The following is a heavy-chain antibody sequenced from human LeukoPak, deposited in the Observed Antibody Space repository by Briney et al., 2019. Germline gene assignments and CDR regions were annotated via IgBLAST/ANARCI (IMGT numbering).Heavy chain of an antibody. J-gene: IGHJ4*02. V-gene: IGHV3-7*01. D-gene: IGHD6-19*01. CDR2: IKQDGTET. Sequence: GGSLRLSCAASGFTFSTYWMNWVRQARGKGLEWVANIKQDGTETYYVDPVKGRFTISRDNAKNSLYLQMNSLRAEDTAVYYCAGHSGWIFHYWGQGTLVTVSS. CDR1: GFTFSTYW. CDR3: AGHSGWIFHY.